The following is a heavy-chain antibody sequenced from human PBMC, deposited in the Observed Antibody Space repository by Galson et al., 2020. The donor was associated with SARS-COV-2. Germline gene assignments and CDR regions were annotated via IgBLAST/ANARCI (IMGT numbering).Heavy chain of an antibody. CDR2: SYDSSNT. Sequence: SETLSLTCTVSGGSVSGYYWGWIRQPPGKGLQWIGYSYDSSNTNYNPSLQSRVTISVDTSKNQFSLKLTSVTAADTAVYYCARAVRPRSGWFRGPNWFDPWGQGTLVTVSS. D-gene: IGHD6-19*01. J-gene: IGHJ5*02. V-gene: IGHV4-59*02. CDR1: GGSVSGYY. CDR3: ARAVRPRSGWFRGPNWFDP.